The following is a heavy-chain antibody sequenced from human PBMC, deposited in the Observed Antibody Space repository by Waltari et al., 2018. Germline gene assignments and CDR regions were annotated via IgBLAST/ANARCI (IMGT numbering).Heavy chain of an antibody. J-gene: IGHJ6*03. CDR2: INHSGST. Sequence: QVQLQQWGAGLLKPSETLSLTCAVYGGSFSGYYWSWIRQPPGKGLEWIGEINHSGSTNYNPSLKSRVTISVDTSKNQFSLKLSSVTAADTAVYYCAREGSAGVVYYYYYYMDVWGKGTTVTISS. V-gene: IGHV4-34*01. CDR3: AREGSAGVVYYYYYYMDV. CDR1: GGSFSGYY.